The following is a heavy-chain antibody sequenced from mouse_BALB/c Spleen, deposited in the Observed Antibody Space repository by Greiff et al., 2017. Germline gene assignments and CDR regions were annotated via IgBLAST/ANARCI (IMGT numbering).Heavy chain of an antibody. V-gene: IGHV2-9*02. CDR1: GFSLTSYG. CDR3: AREDRYDVYFDY. D-gene: IGHD2-14*01. J-gene: IGHJ2*01. CDR2: IWAGGST. Sequence: VQRVESGPGLVAPSQSLSITCTVSGFSLTSYGVHWVRQPPGKGLEWLGVIWAGGSTNYNSALMSRLSISKDNSKSQVFLKMHSLQTDDTAMYYCAREDRYDVYFDYWGQGTTLTVSS.